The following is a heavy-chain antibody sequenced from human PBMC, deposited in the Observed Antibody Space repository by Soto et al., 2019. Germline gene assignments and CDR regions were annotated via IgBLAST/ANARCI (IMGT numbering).Heavy chain of an antibody. CDR3: AHVYGGYDNFDY. CDR1: GFSLSTSGVG. Sequence: SGPTLVNPTQTLTLTCTLSGFSLSTSGVGVGWIRQPPGKALEWLALIYWDDDKRYSPSLKSRLTITKDTSKNQVVLTMTNMDPVDTATYYCAHVYGGYDNFDYWGQGTLVTVST. D-gene: IGHD5-12*01. CDR2: IYWDDDK. V-gene: IGHV2-5*02. J-gene: IGHJ4*02.